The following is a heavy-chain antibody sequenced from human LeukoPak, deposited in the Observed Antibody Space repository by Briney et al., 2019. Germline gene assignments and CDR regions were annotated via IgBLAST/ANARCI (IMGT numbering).Heavy chain of an antibody. V-gene: IGHV4-38-2*02. CDR1: GYSISSGYY. Sequence: SETLSLTCTVSGYSISSGYYWGWIRQPPGKGLEWIGSIYHSGSTYYNPSLKSRVTISVDTSKNQFSLKLSSVTAADTAVYYCARAVEGGYSSSSWGYYYYMDVWGKGTTVTVSS. CDR3: ARAVEGGYSSSSWGYYYYMDV. J-gene: IGHJ6*03. D-gene: IGHD6-6*01. CDR2: IYHSGST.